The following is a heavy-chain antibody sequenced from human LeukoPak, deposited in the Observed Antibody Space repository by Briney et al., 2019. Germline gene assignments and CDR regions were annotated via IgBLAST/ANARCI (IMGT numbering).Heavy chain of an antibody. CDR2: IYSDGTT. CDR3: ARDPPAVASNTYG. J-gene: IGHJ4*02. V-gene: IGHV3-66*01. Sequence: RGCLRVSPAASVVTASKNYTSCVSPRPGERGWWVSLIYSDGTTHYEDTVKGRFNISRDSSTNTLYLQMNSLRVEATAVYYCARDPPAVASNTYGWGQGTLVTVSS. D-gene: IGHD6-13*01. CDR1: VVTASKNY.